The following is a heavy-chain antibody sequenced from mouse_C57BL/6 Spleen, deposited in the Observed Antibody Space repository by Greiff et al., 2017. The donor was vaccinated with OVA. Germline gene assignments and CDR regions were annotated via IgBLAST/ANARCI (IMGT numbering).Heavy chain of an antibody. V-gene: IGHV5-16*01. CDR2: INYDGSST. CDR1: GFTFSDYY. D-gene: IGHD4-1*01. CDR3: ARGGASNWDGAY. Sequence: EVKLVESEGGLVQPGSSMKLSCTASGFTFSDYYMAWVRPVPEKGLEWVANINYDGSSTYYLDSLTSRFILSRDNANNILKRPSSRLKSEDTATYYCARGGASNWDGAYWGQGTLVTVSA. J-gene: IGHJ3*01.